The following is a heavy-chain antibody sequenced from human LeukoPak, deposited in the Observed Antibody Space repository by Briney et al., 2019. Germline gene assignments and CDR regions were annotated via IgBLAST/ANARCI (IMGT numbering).Heavy chain of an antibody. CDR2: ISSYSSPI. Sequence: GGSLRLSCAASGFTFSSYSVNWVRQAPGKGLEGISYISSYSSPIYYADSVKGRFTISRDSAKNSLYLQMNSLRAEDTAVYYCAELGITMIGGVWGKGTTVTISS. CDR3: AELGITMIGGV. J-gene: IGHJ6*04. D-gene: IGHD3-10*02. V-gene: IGHV3-48*01. CDR1: GFTFSSYS.